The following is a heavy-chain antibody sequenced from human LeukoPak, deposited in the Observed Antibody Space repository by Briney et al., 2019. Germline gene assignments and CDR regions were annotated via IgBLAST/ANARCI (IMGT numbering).Heavy chain of an antibody. J-gene: IGHJ3*02. V-gene: IGHV4-59*08. CDR2: IYYSGNT. CDR3: ARPHRDSSGWRDAFDI. Sequence: KPSETLPLTCTVSGGSISGDHWNWIRQPPGKGLEWIGYIYYSGNTNYNPSLKSRVTISVDTSKNQFSLKLSSVTAADTAVYYCARPHRDSSGWRDAFDIWGQGTMVTVSS. D-gene: IGHD6-19*01. CDR1: GGSISGDH.